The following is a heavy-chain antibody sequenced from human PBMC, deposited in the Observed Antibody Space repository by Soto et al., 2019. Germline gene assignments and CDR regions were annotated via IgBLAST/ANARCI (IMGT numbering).Heavy chain of an antibody. CDR1: GYTFTGYN. CDR2: INPNNGGT. J-gene: IGHJ4*02. V-gene: IGHV1-2*02. D-gene: IGHD6-6*01. CDR3: ARDEYGNSSFDY. Sequence: ASVKVSCKASGYTFTGYNMHWVRQAPGQGLEWMGWINPNNGGTDYAQKFQGRVTMTRDTSISTAYMELSRLRSDDTAVYYCARDEYGNSSFDYWGQGTLVTVSS.